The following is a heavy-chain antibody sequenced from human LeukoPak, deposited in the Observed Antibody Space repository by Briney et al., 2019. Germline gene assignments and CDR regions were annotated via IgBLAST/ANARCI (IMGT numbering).Heavy chain of an antibody. CDR1: GFTFSSYW. J-gene: IGHJ4*02. D-gene: IGHD5-12*01. V-gene: IGHV3-74*01. CDR2: INSDGSST. Sequence: PGGSLRLSCAASGFTFSSYWMHWVRQAPGKGLVWVSRINSDGSSTSYADSVKGRFTISRDNAENSLYLQMNSLRPEDTAFYFCAKDRMGAYVTVPDSWGQGTLVTVSS. CDR3: AKDRMGAYVTVPDS.